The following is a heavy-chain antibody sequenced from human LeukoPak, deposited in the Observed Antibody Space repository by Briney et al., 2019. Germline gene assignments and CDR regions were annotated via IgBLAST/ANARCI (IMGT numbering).Heavy chain of an antibody. Sequence: SQTLSLTCTVSGGSISSGSYYWSWIRQPAGKGLEWIGRIYTSGSTNYNPSLKSRVTISVDTPKNQFSLKLSSVTAADTAVYYCARGWTKWGQGTLVTVSS. J-gene: IGHJ4*02. D-gene: IGHD3/OR15-3a*01. CDR2: IYTSGST. CDR3: ARGWTK. CDR1: GGSISSGSYY. V-gene: IGHV4-61*02.